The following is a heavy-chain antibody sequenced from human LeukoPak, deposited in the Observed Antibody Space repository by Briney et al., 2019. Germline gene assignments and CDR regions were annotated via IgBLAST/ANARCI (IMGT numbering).Heavy chain of an antibody. CDR2: INPSDDST. J-gene: IGHJ5*02. D-gene: IGHD1-14*01. CDR1: GYTFTSYY. CDR3: ARAWRYTDWFDP. Sequence: ASVELSCKASGYTFTSYYMHWVRQAPGQGLEWMGIINPSDDSTTYAQKFQGRVTVTRDTSTSTVYMELSSLRSEDTAVYYCARAWRYTDWFDPWGQGTLVTVSS. V-gene: IGHV1-46*01.